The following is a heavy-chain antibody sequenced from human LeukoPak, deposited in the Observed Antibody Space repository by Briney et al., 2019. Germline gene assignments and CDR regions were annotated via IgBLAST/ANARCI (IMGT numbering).Heavy chain of an antibody. CDR1: GGSISSYY. CDR3: AREGGSNFDY. J-gene: IGHJ4*02. CDR2: IYYSGST. Sequence: SETLSLTCTVSGGSISSYYWSWIRQPPGKGLELSGYIYYSGSTNYNPSLKRRVTISVDTSKNQFSLKLSSVTAADTAVYYCAREGGSNFDYWGQGTLVTVSS. V-gene: IGHV4-59*01. D-gene: IGHD1-26*01.